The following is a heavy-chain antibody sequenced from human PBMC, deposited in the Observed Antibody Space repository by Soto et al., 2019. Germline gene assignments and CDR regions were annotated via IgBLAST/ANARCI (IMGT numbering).Heavy chain of an antibody. Sequence: QLQLQESGSRMVKPSETLSLICAVSGGSINSGGDSWSWVRQPLGKGLEWLGHIYQSGSTYYNPSLKNRVTMSLDRSKNQFSLNWLSVTAADTAVYYCARAARRAMDVWGQGTTVTVYS. CDR3: ARAARRAMDV. CDR2: IYQSGST. D-gene: IGHD6-25*01. V-gene: IGHV4-30-2*01. J-gene: IGHJ6*02. CDR1: GGSINSGGDS.